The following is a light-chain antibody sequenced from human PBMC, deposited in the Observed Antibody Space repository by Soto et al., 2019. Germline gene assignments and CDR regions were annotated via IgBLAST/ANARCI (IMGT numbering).Light chain of an antibody. CDR3: QQYDSYPWT. CDR1: PSISNW. CDR2: KAS. J-gene: IGKJ1*01. V-gene: IGKV1-5*03. Sequence: DIQVTQSPSTLSASVGDRVTITCRASPSISNWLAWYQKKPGKAPKLLIYKASTLESGVPSRFSGSGSGTEFTLTINTPQPDDFATYYCQQYDSYPWTFGQGTKVEI.